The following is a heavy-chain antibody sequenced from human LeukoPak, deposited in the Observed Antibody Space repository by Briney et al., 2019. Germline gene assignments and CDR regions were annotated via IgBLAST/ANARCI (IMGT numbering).Heavy chain of an antibody. Sequence: GSSLTHYCASSGFTFSCFAINWLRHVPFDYLVKFSGISGGGGITYDADSAKTQFTISRDKSKNTLYLQMNSLRAEDTALDYCAKVVPATGTGAWGQGTLVTVSS. V-gene: IGHV3-23*01. CDR3: AKVVPATGTGA. CDR2: ISGGGGIT. CDR1: GFTFSCFA. D-gene: IGHD6-13*01. J-gene: IGHJ5*02.